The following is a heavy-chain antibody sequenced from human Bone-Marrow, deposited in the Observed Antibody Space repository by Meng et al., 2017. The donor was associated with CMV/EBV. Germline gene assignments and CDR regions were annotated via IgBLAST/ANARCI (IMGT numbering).Heavy chain of an antibody. D-gene: IGHD1-1*01. CDR3: AGPDDMGSSPHDPYDI. J-gene: IGHJ3*02. V-gene: IGHV4-59*01. CDR1: GASISKTY. CDR2: ISYTGYI. Sequence: SETLSLTCTVSGASISKTYWSWSRRPPGKGLEYIGSISYTGYIEYNPSLKGRVTMSLDTSKNRFSLKLTSVTAADTAMYYCAGPDDMGSSPHDPYDIWGERTMITVSS.